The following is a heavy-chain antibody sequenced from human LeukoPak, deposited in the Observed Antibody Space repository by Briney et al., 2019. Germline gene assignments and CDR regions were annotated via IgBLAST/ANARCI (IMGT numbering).Heavy chain of an antibody. J-gene: IGHJ6*04. D-gene: IGHD3-3*01. CDR2: IIPIFGTA. V-gene: IGHV1-69*13. Sequence: GASVKVSCKASGGTFSSYAISWVRQAPGQGLEWMGGIIPIFGTANYAQKFQGRVTITADESTSTAYMELSSLRSEDTAVYYCAKGTRKITIFGVEPGLVDVWGKGTTVTVSS. CDR1: GGTFSSYA. CDR3: AKGTRKITIFGVEPGLVDV.